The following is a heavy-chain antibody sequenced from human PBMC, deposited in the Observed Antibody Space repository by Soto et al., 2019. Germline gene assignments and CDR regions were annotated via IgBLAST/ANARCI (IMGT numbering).Heavy chain of an antibody. CDR2: ISGSGGST. D-gene: IGHD3-3*01. CDR1: GFTFSSYA. CDR3: AKDLGTIFGVVIYGMDV. J-gene: IGHJ6*02. Sequence: GGSLRLSCAASGFTFSSYAMSWVRQAPGKGLEWVSAISGSGGSTYYADSVKGRFTISRDNSKNTLYLQMNSLRAEDTAVYYCAKDLGTIFGVVIYGMDVWGQGTTVTVSS. V-gene: IGHV3-23*01.